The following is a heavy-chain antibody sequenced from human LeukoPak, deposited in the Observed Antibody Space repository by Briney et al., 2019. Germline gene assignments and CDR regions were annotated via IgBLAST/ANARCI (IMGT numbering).Heavy chain of an antibody. CDR2: IRDDGSKK. CDR3: AKEWYSGSPGDY. J-gene: IGHJ4*02. V-gene: IGHV3-30*02. D-gene: IGHD1-26*01. Sequence: PVGSLRLSCAASGFTFSSYGMHWVRQAPGTGLEWVAFIRDDGSKKNYANSVKGRVTISRDNSENTLYLQMNSLRVEDTAVYFCAKEWYSGSPGDYWGQGTLVTVSS. CDR1: GFTFSSYG.